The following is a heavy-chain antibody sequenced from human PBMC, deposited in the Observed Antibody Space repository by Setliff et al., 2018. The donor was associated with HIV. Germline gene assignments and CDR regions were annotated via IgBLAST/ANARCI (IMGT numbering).Heavy chain of an antibody. Sequence: SETLSLTCTVSGDSFSSYYWSWIRQPAGKGLEWIGHIYSSGITNYNPSLKSRVTMSVDTPKKQFSLKLSSVTAADTAVYYCARDLVVVPAAGHMDSYYMDVWGKGSLGIQYFDYWGQGTLVTVSS. V-gene: IGHV4-4*07. J-gene: IGHJ4*02. CDR1: GDSFSSYY. D-gene: IGHD2-2*01. CDR2: IYSSGIT. CDR3: ARDLVVVPAAGHMDSYYMDVWGKGSLGIQYFDY.